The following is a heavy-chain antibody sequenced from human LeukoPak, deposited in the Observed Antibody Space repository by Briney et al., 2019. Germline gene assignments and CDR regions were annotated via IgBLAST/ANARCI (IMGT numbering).Heavy chain of an antibody. D-gene: IGHD3-10*01. CDR3: ARDLTPLVRSDF. CDR1: GFTFSSYN. CDR2: ISSSSTYI. J-gene: IGHJ4*02. Sequence: GGSLRLSCVASGFTFSSYNMNWVRQAPGKGLEWVSSISSSSTYIYYADSLKGRFTISRDNAENSLYLQMNSLRVEDTAVYYCARDLTPLVRSDFWGQGTLVTVSS. V-gene: IGHV3-21*01.